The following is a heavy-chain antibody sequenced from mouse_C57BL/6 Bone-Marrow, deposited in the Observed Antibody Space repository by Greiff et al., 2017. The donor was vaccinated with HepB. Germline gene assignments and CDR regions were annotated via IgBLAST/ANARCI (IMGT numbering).Heavy chain of an antibody. D-gene: IGHD1-1*01. CDR1: GFTFSSYA. CDR2: ISDGGSYT. V-gene: IGHV5-4*03. J-gene: IGHJ2*01. CDR3: AKANRGPFDY. Sequence: EVKVVESGGGLVKPGGSLKLSCAASGFTFSSYAMSWVRQTPEKRLEWVATISDGGSYTYYPDNVKGRFTLSRDNAKNNLYLQMSHLKSEDTAMYYCAKANRGPFDYWGQGTTLTVSS.